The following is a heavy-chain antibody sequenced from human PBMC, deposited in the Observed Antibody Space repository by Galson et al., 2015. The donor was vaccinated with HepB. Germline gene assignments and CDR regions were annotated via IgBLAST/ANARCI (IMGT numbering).Heavy chain of an antibody. V-gene: IGHV1-8*01. Sequence: SVKVSCKASGYTFTSYDINWVRQATGQGLEWMGWMNPNSGNTGYAQKFQGRVTMTRNTSISTAYMELSSLRSEDTAVYYCARAQEGDGCNYWFDPWGQGTLVTVSS. CDR2: MNPNSGNT. CDR1: GYTFTSYD. D-gene: IGHD5-24*01. J-gene: IGHJ5*02. CDR3: ARAQEGDGCNYWFDP.